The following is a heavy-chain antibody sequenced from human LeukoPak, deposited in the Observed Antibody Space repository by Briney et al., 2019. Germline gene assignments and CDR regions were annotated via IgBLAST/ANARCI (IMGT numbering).Heavy chain of an antibody. Sequence: GGSLRLSCTASGFTFSSYVMNWVRQAPGKGLEWVSYISCSGSIINYADSVKGRFTISRDNAKNSLYLQMNSLRAEDTAVYYCARGYCSGGSCYYSVYYGMDVWGKGTTVTVSS. CDR1: GFTFSSYV. D-gene: IGHD2-15*01. J-gene: IGHJ6*04. V-gene: IGHV3-48*03. CDR3: ARGYCSGGSCYYSVYYGMDV. CDR2: ISCSGSII.